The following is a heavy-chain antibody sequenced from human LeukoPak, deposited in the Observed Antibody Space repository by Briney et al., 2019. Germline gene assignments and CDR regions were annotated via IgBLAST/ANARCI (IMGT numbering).Heavy chain of an antibody. D-gene: IGHD6-19*01. V-gene: IGHV3-53*01. CDR2: IYSGGST. Sequence: GALGPSWATPWFTLSYNYKSLVPQAPGEGLVWVSVIYSGGSTYYADSVKGRFTISRDNSKNTLYLQMNSLRAEDTAVYYCARDLRQAGWVFDYWGQGTLVTVSS. CDR3: ARDLRQAGWVFDY. J-gene: IGHJ4*02. CDR1: WFTLSYNY.